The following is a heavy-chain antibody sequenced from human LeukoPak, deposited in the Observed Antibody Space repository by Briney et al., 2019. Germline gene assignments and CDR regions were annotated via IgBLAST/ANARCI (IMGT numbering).Heavy chain of an antibody. Sequence: PGGSLRLSCAASGFTFSNKDMYWVRQPTGKGLEWVSSIGTEGDTHYSGSVEGRFTISRENAKNSLYLEMNSLRTEDTAIYYCARSESYHYYGFDVWGHGTTVTVSS. CDR3: ARSESYHYYGFDV. CDR1: GFTFSNKD. V-gene: IGHV3-13*01. J-gene: IGHJ6*02. CDR2: IGTEGDT.